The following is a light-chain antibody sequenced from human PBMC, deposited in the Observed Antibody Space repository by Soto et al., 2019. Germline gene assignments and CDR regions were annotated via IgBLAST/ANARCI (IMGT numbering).Light chain of an antibody. CDR2: HAS. V-gene: IGKV1-5*01. CDR3: QQYKIYSQA. Sequence: DIEMTQSPATLSASVEDRGTITCGAIQTISDWFAWYEGKPGKAPKLRIYHASTLESGVPSRFSGSGSGTEFTLTISSLQPDDFATYYCQQYKIYSQAFGQGSTVDIK. J-gene: IGKJ1*01. CDR1: QTISDW.